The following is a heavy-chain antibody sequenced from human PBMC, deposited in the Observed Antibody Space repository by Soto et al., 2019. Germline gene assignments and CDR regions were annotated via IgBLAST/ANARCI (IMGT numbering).Heavy chain of an antibody. CDR3: ARGGYYDNVSGKLSHYGLDV. CDR1: GYTFIRYG. CDR2: ISPYNDQT. J-gene: IGHJ6*02. Sequence: QVQLVQSASEVMKPGASVKVSCKASGYTFIRYGITWVRQAPGQRLEWMGWISPYNDQTIYAQKLQGRVTMTADTSTRTVYMQLRSLKSDDTAVYYCARGGYYDNVSGKLSHYGLDVWGQGTSVTVSS. D-gene: IGHD3-16*01. V-gene: IGHV1-18*01.